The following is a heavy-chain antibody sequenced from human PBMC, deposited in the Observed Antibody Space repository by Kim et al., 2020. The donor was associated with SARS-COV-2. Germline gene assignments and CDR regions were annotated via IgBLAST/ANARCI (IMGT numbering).Heavy chain of an antibody. CDR1: GGSISSSSYK. CDR3: ARLPYGQFDP. CDR2: TYYSGST. J-gene: IGHJ5*02. D-gene: IGHD3-10*01. Sequence: SETLSLTCTVSGGSISSSSYKWGWIRQPPGKGLEWIGSTYYSGSTYYNPSLKSRVTMSVDTSKNQFSLKLRSVTAADTAVYYCARLPYGQFDPWGQGTLVIVSS. V-gene: IGHV4-39*01.